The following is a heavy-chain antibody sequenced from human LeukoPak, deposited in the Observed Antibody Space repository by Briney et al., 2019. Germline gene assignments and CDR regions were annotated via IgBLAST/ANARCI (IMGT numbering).Heavy chain of an antibody. CDR3: ARVSYYDFWSGSLKRGWFDP. CDR1: GFTVSSKY. V-gene: IGHV3-53*01. J-gene: IGHJ5*02. Sequence: GGSLRLSCAASGFTVSSKYMSWVRQAPGKGLEWVSVLYTGGSAYYSDSVKGRFTISRDNSKNTLYLQMNSLRAEDTAVHYCARVSYYDFWSGSLKRGWFDPWGQGTLVTVSS. CDR2: LYTGGSA. D-gene: IGHD3-3*01.